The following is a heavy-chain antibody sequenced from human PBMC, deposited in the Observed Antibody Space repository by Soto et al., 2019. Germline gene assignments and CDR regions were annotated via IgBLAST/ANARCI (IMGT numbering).Heavy chain of an antibody. CDR2: ITSSGSNT. Sequence: EVQLLEAGGDLVQRGGSLRLSCAASGFTFSGYGMSWVRQAPGKVLEWVSSITSSGSNTYYVDSVKGRFTISRDNSKNTMYLQMNSMSVEDTAVYYCANEQGLVAAALDYWGQGTLVTVSS. CDR3: ANEQGLVAAALDY. V-gene: IGHV3-23*05. CDR1: GFTFSGYG. J-gene: IGHJ4*02. D-gene: IGHD6-13*01.